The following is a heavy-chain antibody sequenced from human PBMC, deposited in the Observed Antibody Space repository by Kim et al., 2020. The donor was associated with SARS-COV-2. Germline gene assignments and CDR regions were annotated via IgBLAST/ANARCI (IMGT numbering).Heavy chain of an antibody. Sequence: SETLSLTCTVSGGSISGYYWSWIRQPPGKGLEWIGSLYNSEITNYTPSLKSRVTISLDTSKNQLSLKLRSVTAADTAAYYCARHAPVYDAMDVWGQGTTVTVSS. CDR1: GGSISGYY. CDR3: ARHAPVYDAMDV. J-gene: IGHJ6*02. V-gene: IGHV4-59*08. CDR2: LYNSEIT.